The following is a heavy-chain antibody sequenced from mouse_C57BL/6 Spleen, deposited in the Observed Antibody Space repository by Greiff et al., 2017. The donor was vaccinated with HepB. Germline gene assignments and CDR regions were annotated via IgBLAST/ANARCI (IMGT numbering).Heavy chain of an antibody. CDR1: GYTCTDHT. J-gene: IGHJ2*01. CDR2: IYPRDGST. CDR3: ARSSIYDGYPFDY. Sequence: VQLQQSDAELVKPGASVKISCKVSGYTCTDHTMHWMKQRPEQGLEWIGYIYPRDGSTKYNEKFKGKATSTADKSSSTAYMQLNSLTSEDSAVYCCARSSIYDGYPFDYWGQGATLTVSS. V-gene: IGHV1-78*01. D-gene: IGHD2-3*01.